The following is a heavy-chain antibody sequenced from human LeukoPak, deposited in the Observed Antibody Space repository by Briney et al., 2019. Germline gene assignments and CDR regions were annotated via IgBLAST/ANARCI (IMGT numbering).Heavy chain of an antibody. CDR1: GGSISTYY. J-gene: IGHJ4*02. CDR3: ARGGGYASPIGY. Sequence: SETLSLTCTLSGGSISTYYWSWIRQPPGKGLEWIGYIYHSGSTNYNPCLKSRVTISVDTSKNQFSLKLSSVTAADTAVYYCARGGGYASPIGYWGQGALVTVSS. D-gene: IGHD5-12*01. CDR2: IYHSGST. V-gene: IGHV4-59*01.